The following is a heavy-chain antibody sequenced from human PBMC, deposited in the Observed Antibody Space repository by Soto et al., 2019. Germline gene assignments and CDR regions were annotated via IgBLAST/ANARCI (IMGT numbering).Heavy chain of an antibody. Sequence: PSETLSHTCSVSGGSISSSSYFWGWIRQPPGKGLEWIGSIYYSGSTYYNPSLKSRVTVSVDTSKNQFSLKLSSVTAADTAVYYCAREGTDNWFDPWGQGTPVTVSS. J-gene: IGHJ5*02. D-gene: IGHD2-21*02. CDR3: AREGTDNWFDP. CDR2: IYYSGST. V-gene: IGHV4-39*02. CDR1: GGSISSSSYF.